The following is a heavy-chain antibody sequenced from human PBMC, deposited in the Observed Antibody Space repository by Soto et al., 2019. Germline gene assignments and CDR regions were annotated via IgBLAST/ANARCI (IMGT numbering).Heavy chain of an antibody. CDR2: ISGSGDET. Sequence: GGSLSLSCAASGFTFISYDMNWVRQAPGKGLEWVSDISGSGDETYYADSVKGRFTISRDNSKNTLYLLLNSLRVEDTAVYYCAKARGMNYYSGTDVWGQGTTVTVSS. J-gene: IGHJ6*02. D-gene: IGHD3-10*01. CDR1: GFTFISYD. CDR3: AKARGMNYYSGTDV. V-gene: IGHV3-23*01.